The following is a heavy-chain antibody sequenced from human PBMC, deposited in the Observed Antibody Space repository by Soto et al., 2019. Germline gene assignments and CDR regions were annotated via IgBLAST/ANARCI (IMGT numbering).Heavy chain of an antibody. D-gene: IGHD4-17*01. V-gene: IGHV1-69*02. CDR2: IIPNLGIA. CDR3: ARCPDYACDC. J-gene: IGHJ4*02. Sequence: QVQLVQSGAEVKKPGSSVKVSCKASGGTFSSYTISWVRQAPGQGLEWMGRIIPNLGIANYAQKFQGRVTITADKSTSTAYMELSSLRSEDTAVYYCARCPDYACDCWGQGTLVTVSS. CDR1: GGTFSSYT.